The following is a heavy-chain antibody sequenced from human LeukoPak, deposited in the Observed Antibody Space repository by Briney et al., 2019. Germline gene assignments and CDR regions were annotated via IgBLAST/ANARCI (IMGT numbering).Heavy chain of an antibody. CDR2: IYYSGST. V-gene: IGHV4-59*11. J-gene: IGHJ5*02. Sequence: SETLSLTCTVTGGSISNHYWSWNRQPPGKGLEWIGYIYYSGSTNYNPSLKSRVTISVDTSKNQFSLKLSSVTAADTAVYYCATFEYDFWSGYYIGWFDPWGQGTLVTVSS. CDR1: GGSISNHY. CDR3: ATFEYDFWSGYYIGWFDP. D-gene: IGHD3-3*01.